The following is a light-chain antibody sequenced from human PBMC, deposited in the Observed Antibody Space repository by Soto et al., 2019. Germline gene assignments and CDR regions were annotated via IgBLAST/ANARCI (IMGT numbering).Light chain of an antibody. Sequence: DIQMTQSPSTLSASVGDRVTITSRASQSISSWLAWYQQKPGKAPKLLIYKASNLQSGVPSRFSGSGSGTEFTLTISSLQPDDFATYYCHQYKTYWTFGHGTQV. CDR3: HQYKTYWT. CDR2: KAS. V-gene: IGKV1-5*03. CDR1: QSISSW. J-gene: IGKJ1*01.